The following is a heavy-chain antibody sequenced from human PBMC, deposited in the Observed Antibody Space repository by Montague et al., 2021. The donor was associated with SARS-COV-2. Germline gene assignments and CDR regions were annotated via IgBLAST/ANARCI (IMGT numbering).Heavy chain of an antibody. J-gene: IGHJ4*02. V-gene: IGHV3-21*01. Sequence: GSLRLSCAASGFTFGTSTMIWVRQAPGKGLEWVSSISSGSSFILYADSVKGRFTISRDNAGNSLYLQMDSLRPEDTAVYFCARDRYSNASPDYWGQGTLVTVSS. CDR3: ARDRYSNASPDY. CDR2: ISSGSSFI. D-gene: IGHD1-26*01. CDR1: GFTFGTST.